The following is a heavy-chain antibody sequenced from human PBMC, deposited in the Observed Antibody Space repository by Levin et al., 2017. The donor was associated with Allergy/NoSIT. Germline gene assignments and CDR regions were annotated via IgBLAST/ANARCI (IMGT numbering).Heavy chain of an antibody. CDR2: INPNSGGT. Sequence: GASVKVSCKASGYTFTGYYMHWVRQAPGQGLEWMGWINPNSGGTNYAQKFQGWVTMTRDTSISTAYMELSRLRSDDTAVYYCARDSGATKYYYGSGSPGYGMDVWGQGTTVTVSS. V-gene: IGHV1-2*04. CDR1: GYTFTGYY. CDR3: ARDSGATKYYYGSGSPGYGMDV. J-gene: IGHJ6*02. D-gene: IGHD3-10*01.